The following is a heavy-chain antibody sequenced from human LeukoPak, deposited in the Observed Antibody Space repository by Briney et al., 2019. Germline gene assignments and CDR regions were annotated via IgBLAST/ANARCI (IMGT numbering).Heavy chain of an antibody. J-gene: IGHJ4*02. V-gene: IGHV1-2*02. CDR3: ARSRTGSGFLFDY. D-gene: IGHD3-10*01. CDR2: INPNSGGT. Sequence: ASVTVSFKASGYTFTGYYTHWVRQAPGQGLEWMGWINPNSGGTNYAQKFQGRVTMTRDTSISTAYMELSRLRSDDTAVYYCARSRTGSGFLFDYWGQGTLVTVSS. CDR1: GYTFTGYY.